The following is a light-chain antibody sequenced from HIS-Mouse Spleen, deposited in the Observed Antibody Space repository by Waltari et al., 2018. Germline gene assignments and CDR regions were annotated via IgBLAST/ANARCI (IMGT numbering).Light chain of an antibody. CDR2: RNN. V-gene: IGLV1-44*01. Sequence: QSVLTQPPSASGTPGQRVTISCSGSSSNIGSNTVNWYQQLPGTAPKLLIDRNNQRPSGVPGRFSGSKSGTSASLAISGLQSEDEADYYCAAWDDSLNGPVFGGGTKLTVL. CDR1: SSNIGSNT. CDR3: AAWDDSLNGPV. J-gene: IGLJ3*02.